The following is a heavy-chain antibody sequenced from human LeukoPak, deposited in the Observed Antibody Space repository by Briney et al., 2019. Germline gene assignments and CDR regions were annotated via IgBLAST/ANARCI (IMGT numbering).Heavy chain of an antibody. CDR2: ISGSGGST. Sequence: GGSLRLSCAASGFTFSSYAMSWVRQAPGKGLEWVSAISGSGGSTYDADSVKGRFTISRDNSKNTLYLQMNSLRAEDTAVYYCAKDVGQQLVRGAFDIWGQGTMVTVSS. V-gene: IGHV3-23*01. D-gene: IGHD6-13*01. J-gene: IGHJ3*02. CDR3: AKDVGQQLVRGAFDI. CDR1: GFTFSSYA.